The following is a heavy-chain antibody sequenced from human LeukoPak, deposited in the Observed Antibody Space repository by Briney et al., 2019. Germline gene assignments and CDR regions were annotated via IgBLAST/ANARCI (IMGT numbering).Heavy chain of an antibody. CDR1: GGSFSGYY. V-gene: IGHV4-34*01. CDR3: AMTYYDFWSGYKGLYFDY. J-gene: IGHJ4*02. D-gene: IGHD3-3*01. Sequence: SETLSLTCAVYGGSFSGYYWSWIRQPPGKGLEWIGEINHSGGTNYNPSLKSRVTISGDTSKNQFSLKLSSVTAADTAVYYCAMTYYDFWSGYKGLYFDYWGQGTLVTVSS. CDR2: INHSGGT.